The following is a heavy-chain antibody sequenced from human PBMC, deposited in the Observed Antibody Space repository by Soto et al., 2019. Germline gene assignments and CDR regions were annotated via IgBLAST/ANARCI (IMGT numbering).Heavy chain of an antibody. Sequence: LVNPTQTLTLTCTFSGDSVSSNSAAWNWIRQSPSRGLEWLGRTYYRSKWYNDYAVSVKSRITINPDTSKNQFSLQLNSVTPEDTAVYYCARAVGYYYDSSGYYSYDAFDIWGQGTMVTVSS. J-gene: IGHJ3*02. CDR1: GDSVSSNSAA. D-gene: IGHD3-22*01. CDR3: ARAVGYYYDSSGYYSYDAFDI. CDR2: TYYRSKWYN. V-gene: IGHV6-1*01.